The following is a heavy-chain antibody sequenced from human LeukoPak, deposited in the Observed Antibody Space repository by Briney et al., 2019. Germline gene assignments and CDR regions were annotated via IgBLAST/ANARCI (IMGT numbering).Heavy chain of an antibody. J-gene: IGHJ3*02. V-gene: IGHV3-7*01. CDR2: IKGDGSAK. CDR3: ARDRGWVQHDI. Sequence: GGSLRLSCAASGFAFSDSWMTWIRQAPGKGLEWVAFIKGDGSAKKYVDSVKGRFTISRDNAKNSLFLQMNSLRAEDTAVYYCARDRGWVQHDIWGQGTMVTVSS. CDR1: GFAFSDSW. D-gene: IGHD3-10*01.